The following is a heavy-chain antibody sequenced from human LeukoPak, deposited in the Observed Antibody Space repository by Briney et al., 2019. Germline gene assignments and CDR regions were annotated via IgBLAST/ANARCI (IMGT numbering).Heavy chain of an antibody. CDR1: GFTFSNYA. Sequence: PGGSLRLSCTASGFTFSNYAMNWVRRAPRKGRQWVSAISGIGRNTYYTHSVVDRFTISRDNSKNSLSLQMTSLRPKDTAVYYCAKSQREACCYGMDVWGQGTTVTVS. V-gene: IGHV3-23*01. CDR2: ISGIGRNT. D-gene: IGHD2-2*01. CDR3: AKSQREACCYGMDV. J-gene: IGHJ6*02.